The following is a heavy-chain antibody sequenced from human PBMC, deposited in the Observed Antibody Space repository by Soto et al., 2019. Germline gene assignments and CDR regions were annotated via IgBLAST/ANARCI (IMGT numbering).Heavy chain of an antibody. J-gene: IGHJ3*02. Sequence: GGSLRLSCAASGFTFSGSAMHWVRQASGKGLEWVGRIRSKANSYATAYAASVKGRFTISRDDSKNTACLQMNSLKTEDTAVYYCTRLRADYYDSSYAFDIWGQGTMVTVSS. CDR1: GFTFSGSA. CDR2: IRSKANSYAT. D-gene: IGHD3-22*01. CDR3: TRLRADYYDSSYAFDI. V-gene: IGHV3-73*01.